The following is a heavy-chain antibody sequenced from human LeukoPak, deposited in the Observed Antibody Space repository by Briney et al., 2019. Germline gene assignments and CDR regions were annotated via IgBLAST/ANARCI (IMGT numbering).Heavy chain of an antibody. CDR1: GYTFTGYY. V-gene: IGHV1-2*02. J-gene: IGHJ4*02. Sequence: ASVKVSCKASGYTFTGYYMHWVRQAPGQGLEWMGWINPNSGGTNYAQKFQGRVTMTRDTSTSTAYMELRSLRSDDTAVYYCARSFGGHPFDYWGQGTLVTVSS. CDR3: ARSFGGHPFDY. D-gene: IGHD3-10*01. CDR2: INPNSGGT.